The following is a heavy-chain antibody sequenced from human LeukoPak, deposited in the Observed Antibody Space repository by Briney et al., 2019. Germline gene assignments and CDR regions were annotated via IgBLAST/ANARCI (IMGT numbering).Heavy chain of an antibody. CDR1: GFTFSDYY. Sequence: GGSLRLSCAASGFTFSDYYMTWIRRAPGKGLEWLSHIKGNGLTTYYADSVKGRFTISRDNARNSLYLQMNSLRAEDTSVYYCARGLPPAVADPPLDYWGQGTLVTVSS. V-gene: IGHV3-11*01. D-gene: IGHD6-19*01. J-gene: IGHJ4*02. CDR3: ARGLPPAVADPPLDY. CDR2: IKGNGLTT.